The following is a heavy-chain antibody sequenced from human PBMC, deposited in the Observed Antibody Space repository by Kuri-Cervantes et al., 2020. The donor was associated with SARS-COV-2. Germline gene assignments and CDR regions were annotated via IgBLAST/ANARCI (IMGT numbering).Heavy chain of an antibody. CDR3: AKPVPQLSHDFWSGTNWFDP. CDR1: GGTINRNTNY. D-gene: IGHD3-3*01. CDR2: IYYLGNA. J-gene: IGHJ5*02. V-gene: IGHV4-39*01. Sequence: ESLKISCSVSGGTINRNTNYWAWLRQTPGEGLEWIGSIYYLGNAYYNPSLQSRVTISLASSNNQFSLKSSSVTAAETAIYFCAKPVPQLSHDFWSGTNWFDPWGQGTLVTVSS.